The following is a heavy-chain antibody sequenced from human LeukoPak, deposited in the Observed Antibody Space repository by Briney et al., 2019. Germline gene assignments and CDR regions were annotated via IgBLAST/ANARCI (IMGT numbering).Heavy chain of an antibody. V-gene: IGHV5-51*01. J-gene: IGHJ3*02. CDR1: GFSFTSYW. CDR2: IYPRDSDT. Sequence: GESLKISCEGSGFSFTSYWIGWVRQMPGKGLEWMGIIYPRDSDTRYSPSFQGQVTISANKSISTAYLQWSSLKASDTAMYYCARPYDYSNKCAFDIWGQGTMVTVSS. CDR3: ARPYDYSNKCAFDI. D-gene: IGHD4-11*01.